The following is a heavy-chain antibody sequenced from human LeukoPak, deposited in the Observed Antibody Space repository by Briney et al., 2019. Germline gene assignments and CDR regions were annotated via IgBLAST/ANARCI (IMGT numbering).Heavy chain of an antibody. CDR2: ILYDGSDK. V-gene: IGHV3-30*09. D-gene: IGHD2-15*01. CDR3: ARDRVAVYCSGGNCQSRYYYYDMDV. CDR1: GFPFSTYP. J-gene: IGHJ6*02. Sequence: GSLRLSCAASGFPFSTYPMHWVRQAPGKGLEGVASILYDGSDKVFPDSVKGRFAISRDNSNNTLYLQMNSLRPEDTAVYFCARDRVAVYCSGGNCQSRYYYYDMDVWGQGTTVTVSS.